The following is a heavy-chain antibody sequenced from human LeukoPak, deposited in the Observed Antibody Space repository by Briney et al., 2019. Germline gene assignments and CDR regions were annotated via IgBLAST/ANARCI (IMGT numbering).Heavy chain of an antibody. J-gene: IGHJ5*02. CDR2: INPNSGDT. CDR3: ARMWSTATSGWNWFDP. CDR1: GYTFTDYY. V-gene: IGHV1-2*02. Sequence: ASVKVSCKASGYTFTDYYMHWVRQAPGQGLEWMGWINPNSGDTNYAQKFQGRVTMTRDTSISTAYMDLSSLRSDDTAMYYCARMWSTATSGWNWFDPWGQGTLVTVSS. D-gene: IGHD6-13*01.